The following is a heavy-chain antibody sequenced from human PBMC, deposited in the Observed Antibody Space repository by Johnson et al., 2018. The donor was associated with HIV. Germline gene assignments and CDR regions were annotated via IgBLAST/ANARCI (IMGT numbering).Heavy chain of an antibody. Sequence: VESGGGLVQPGGSLRLSCAASGFSFSSYAMSWVRQAPGKGLEWVSAISGSGGSTYYADSVKGRFTISRDISKNLLYLQMNSLRTEDTAVYYCARVYYYDNKDGFDIWGQGTMVTVSS. J-gene: IGHJ3*02. CDR1: GFSFSSYA. V-gene: IGHV3-23*04. CDR2: ISGSGGST. CDR3: ARVYYYDNKDGFDI. D-gene: IGHD3-22*01.